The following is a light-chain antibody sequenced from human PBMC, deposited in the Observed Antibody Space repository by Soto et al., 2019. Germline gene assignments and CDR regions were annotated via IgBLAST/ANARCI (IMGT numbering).Light chain of an antibody. CDR1: ASNIGSNS. CDR2: SDN. V-gene: IGLV1-44*01. Sequence: QSVLTQPPSVSGAPGQRVTISCTGSASNIGSNSGSWYRQVPGTAPKLLIYSDNQRPSGVPDRFSGSKSGTSASLAISGLQSEDEADYYCAAWDDRLNAVVFGGGTKLTVL. J-gene: IGLJ2*01. CDR3: AAWDDRLNAVV.